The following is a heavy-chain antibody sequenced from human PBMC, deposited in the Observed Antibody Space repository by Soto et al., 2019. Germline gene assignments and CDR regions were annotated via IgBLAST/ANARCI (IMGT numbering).Heavy chain of an antibody. D-gene: IGHD3-9*01. CDR2: IYYSGST. Sequence: SETLSLTCTVSGGSISSSSYYWGWIRQPPGKGLEWIGSIYYSGSTYYNPSLKRRVTISVDTSKNQFSLKLSSVTAADTAVYYCARQPYDILTGYKYYFDYWGQGTLVTVSS. V-gene: IGHV4-39*01. J-gene: IGHJ4*02. CDR3: ARQPYDILTGYKYYFDY. CDR1: GGSISSSSYY.